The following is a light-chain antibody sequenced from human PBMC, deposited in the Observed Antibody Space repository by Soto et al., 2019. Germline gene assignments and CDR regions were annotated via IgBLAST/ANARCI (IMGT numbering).Light chain of an antibody. J-gene: IGKJ1*01. CDR1: QSVISNY. Sequence: EIVLTKSPGTLSLSPGERATLSCRASQSVISNYLAWYQQKPGLAPRLLIYGVSIRATGIPDRFSGSGSGTDFTLTISRLEPEDFAVYYCLQYGRSPKTFGQGTKVDIK. V-gene: IGKV3-20*01. CDR2: GVS. CDR3: LQYGRSPKT.